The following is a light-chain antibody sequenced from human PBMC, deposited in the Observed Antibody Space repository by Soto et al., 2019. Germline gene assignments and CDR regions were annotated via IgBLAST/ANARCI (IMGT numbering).Light chain of an antibody. V-gene: IGLV2-14*01. CDR3: SSYTSSSTRGV. J-gene: IGLJ2*01. Sequence: QSALTQPASVSGSPGQSITISCTGTSSDVRGYNYVSWYQQHPGKAPKLMIYDVSNRPSGVSNRFSGSKSGNTASLTISGLQAEDEADYYCSSYTSSSTRGVFGGGTKLTVL. CDR1: SSDVRGYNY. CDR2: DVS.